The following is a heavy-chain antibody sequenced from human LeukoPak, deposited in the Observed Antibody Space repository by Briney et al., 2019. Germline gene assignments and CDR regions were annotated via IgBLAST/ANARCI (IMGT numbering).Heavy chain of an antibody. Sequence: GGSLSLSCAASGFTFSSYAMHWVRQAPGKGLEWVAVISYDGSNKYYADSVKGRFTISRDNSKNTLYLQMNSLRAEDTAVYYCAWSPVDYYGMDVWGQGTTVTVSS. J-gene: IGHJ6*02. CDR1: GFTFSSYA. CDR2: ISYDGSNK. D-gene: IGHD2-8*01. V-gene: IGHV3-30-3*01. CDR3: AWSPVDYYGMDV.